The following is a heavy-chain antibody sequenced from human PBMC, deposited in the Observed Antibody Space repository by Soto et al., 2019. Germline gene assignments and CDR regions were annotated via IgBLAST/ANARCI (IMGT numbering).Heavy chain of an antibody. J-gene: IGHJ3*02. CDR1: GFTFSSYA. Sequence: GGSLRLSCAASGFTFSSYAMSWVRQAPGKGLEWVSAISGSGGSTYYADSVKGRFTISRDNSKNTLYLQMNSLRAEDTAVYYRAKLKTDYYYDSSGYSVPWAFDIWGQGTMVTVSS. CDR2: ISGSGGST. CDR3: AKLKTDYYYDSSGYSVPWAFDI. V-gene: IGHV3-23*01. D-gene: IGHD3-22*01.